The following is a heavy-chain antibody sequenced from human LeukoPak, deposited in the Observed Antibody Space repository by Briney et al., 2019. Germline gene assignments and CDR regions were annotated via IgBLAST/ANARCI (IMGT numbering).Heavy chain of an antibody. CDR1: GFTFSSYW. V-gene: IGHV3-7*01. D-gene: IGHD3-22*01. Sequence: PGGSLRLSCAASGFTFSSYWMSWVRQAPGKGLEWVANIKQDGSEKYYVDSVKGRFTISRGNAKNSLYLQMNSLRAEDTAVYYCARDLGSSGYYYSEDDYWGQGTLVTVSS. CDR2: IKQDGSEK. CDR3: ARDLGSSGYYYSEDDY. J-gene: IGHJ4*02.